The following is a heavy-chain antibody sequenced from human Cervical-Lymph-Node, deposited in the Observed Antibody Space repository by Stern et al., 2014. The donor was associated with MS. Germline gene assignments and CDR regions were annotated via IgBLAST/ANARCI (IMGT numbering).Heavy chain of an antibody. V-gene: IGHV3-7*01. CDR1: GFTFYTYW. Sequence: QLVQSGGGLVQPGKSLRLSCAASGFTFYTYWMSWVRQAPGKGLEWVANIKQDGSEKYYVDSVKGRFTISRDNAKNSVYLQMDSLRAEDTAVYYCARDPRTRGLRRFDYWGQGTLVTVSS. D-gene: IGHD3-10*01. CDR2: IKQDGSEK. CDR3: ARDPRTRGLRRFDY. J-gene: IGHJ4*02.